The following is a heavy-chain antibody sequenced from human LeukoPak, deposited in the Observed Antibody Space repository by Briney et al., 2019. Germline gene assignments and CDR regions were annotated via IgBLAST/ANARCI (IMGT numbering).Heavy chain of an antibody. CDR1: GFTFSSYA. CDR2: ISGSGGST. D-gene: IGHD4-17*01. Sequence: GGSLRLSCAASGFTFSSYAMSWVRQAPGKGLGWVSGISGSGGSTYYADSVKGRFTISRDNSKNTLYLQMNSLRAEDTAVYYCAKCVDGDYFGYWGQGTLVTVSS. CDR3: AKCVDGDYFGY. V-gene: IGHV3-23*01. J-gene: IGHJ4*02.